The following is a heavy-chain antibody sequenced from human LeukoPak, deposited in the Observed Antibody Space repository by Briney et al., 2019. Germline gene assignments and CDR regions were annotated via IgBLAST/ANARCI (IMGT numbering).Heavy chain of an antibody. CDR3: AKDRRPDPEGVLEDNWFDP. D-gene: IGHD1-1*01. CDR2: I. V-gene: IGHV3-23*01. Sequence: GGSLRLSCAASGFTFSSYAMSWVRQAPGKGLEWVSVIKGRFTISRDNSKNTLYLQMNSLRAEDTAVYYCAKDRRPDPEGVLEDNWFDPWGQGTLVTVSS. J-gene: IGHJ5*02. CDR1: GFTFSSYA.